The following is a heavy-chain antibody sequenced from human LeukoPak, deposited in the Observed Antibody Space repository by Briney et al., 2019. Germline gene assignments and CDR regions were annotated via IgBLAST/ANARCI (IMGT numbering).Heavy chain of an antibody. D-gene: IGHD3-16*02. V-gene: IGHV3-23*01. CDR1: GFTFSSYA. J-gene: IGHJ4*02. CDR2: ISGSGGST. Sequence: GGSLRFSCAASGFTFSSYAMSWVRQAPGKGLEWVSAISGSGGSTYYADSVKGRFTISRDNSKNTLYLQMNSLRAEDTAVYYCAKGDGYDYVWGSYRPYFDYWGQGTLVTVSS. CDR3: AKGDGYDYVWGSYRPYFDY.